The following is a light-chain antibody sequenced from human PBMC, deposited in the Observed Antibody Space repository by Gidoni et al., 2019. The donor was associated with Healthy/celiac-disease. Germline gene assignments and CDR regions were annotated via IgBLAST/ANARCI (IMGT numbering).Light chain of an antibody. CDR2: SNN. CDR1: SSNIGSNT. Sequence: QSVLTQPPSASGTPGQGVTISCSGSSSNIGSNTVHWYQQLPGTAPKLLIYSNNQRPSGVPDRFSGSKSGTSASLAISGLQSEDEADYYCAAWDDSLNGQVFGTGTKVTVL. V-gene: IGLV1-44*01. J-gene: IGLJ1*01. CDR3: AAWDDSLNGQV.